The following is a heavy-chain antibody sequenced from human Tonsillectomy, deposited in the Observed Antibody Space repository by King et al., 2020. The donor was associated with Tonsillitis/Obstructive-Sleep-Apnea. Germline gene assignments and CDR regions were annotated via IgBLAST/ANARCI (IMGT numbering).Heavy chain of an antibody. CDR3: ARRMTGNTGVFDI. J-gene: IGHJ3*02. Sequence: QLQESGPGLVKPSETLSLTCTVPGGSISSSIYYWGWVRQPPGRGREWIWTIYYSRSTYYNPSLASRVTISVDTSKNQFSLNLSAVTAADTAVYYCARRMTGNTGVFDIWGQGAMVTVSS. D-gene: IGHD1-20*01. V-gene: IGHV4-39*01. CDR1: GGSISSSIYY. CDR2: IYYSRST.